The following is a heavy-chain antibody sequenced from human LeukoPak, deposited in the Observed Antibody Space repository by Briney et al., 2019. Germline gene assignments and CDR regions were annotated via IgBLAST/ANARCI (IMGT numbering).Heavy chain of an antibody. V-gene: IGHV3-23*01. CDR2: SGSGGST. Sequence: GGSLRLSCEGFGYTFSTYAMSWVRQAPGKGLEWVSGSGSGGSTDYADSVKGRFTISRDNSKNTLYLQINSLRAEDTAVYYCASTQRGDYFDYWGQGTLVTVSS. D-gene: IGHD2-15*01. CDR1: GYTFSTYA. J-gene: IGHJ4*02. CDR3: ASTQRGDYFDY.